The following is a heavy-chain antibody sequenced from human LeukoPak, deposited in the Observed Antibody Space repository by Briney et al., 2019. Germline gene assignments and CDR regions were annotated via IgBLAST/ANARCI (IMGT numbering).Heavy chain of an antibody. V-gene: IGHV4-30-2*01. CDR2: VHLDGRT. J-gene: IGHJ4*02. CDR1: GTSISSGAYS. CDR3: AREGGFYRPLDY. D-gene: IGHD3-3*01. Sequence: SQTLSLTCTVSGTSISSGAYSWSWVRQPPGKGLEWIGEVHLDGRTNYNPSLKSRLTMSVDLSENHISLKLTSVTAANTAVYYCAREGGFYRPLDYSGQGTLVTVSS.